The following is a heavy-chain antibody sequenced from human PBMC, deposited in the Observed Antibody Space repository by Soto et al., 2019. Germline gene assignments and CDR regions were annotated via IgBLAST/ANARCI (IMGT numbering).Heavy chain of an antibody. CDR3: AGDSIDGMDV. V-gene: IGHV3-30-3*01. CDR1: GFTFSSYA. CDR2: ISYDGYIK. Sequence: QVQLVESGGGVVQPGRSLRLSCAASGFTFSSYAMHWVRQAPGKGLEWVAIISYDGYIKYYADSVKGRFTISRDSSKNTLYLQMNCLRADDTALYYCAGDSIDGMDVWGQGTTVTVSS. J-gene: IGHJ6*02.